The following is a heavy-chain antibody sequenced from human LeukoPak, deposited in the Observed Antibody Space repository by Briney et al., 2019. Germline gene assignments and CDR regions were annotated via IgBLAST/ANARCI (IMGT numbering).Heavy chain of an antibody. J-gene: IGHJ6*03. CDR1: GYTFSNYW. CDR3: ARRHGGDGYNSPYYYYYMDV. D-gene: IGHD5-24*01. CDR2: IYPDDSDT. V-gene: IGHV5-51*01. Sequence: GESLKISCKASGYTFSNYWIGWVRQMPGKGLEWMGIIYPDDSDTRYSPSFQGQVTISADKSINTAYLQWSSLKASDTAMYYCARRHGGDGYNSPYYYYYMDVWGKGTTVTVSS.